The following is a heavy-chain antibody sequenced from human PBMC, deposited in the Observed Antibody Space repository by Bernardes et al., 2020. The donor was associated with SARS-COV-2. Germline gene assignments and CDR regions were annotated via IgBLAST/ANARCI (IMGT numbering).Heavy chain of an antibody. CDR1: GFTFSSYA. CDR2: ISSNGGST. CDR3: VKVIYYDSSGPYFDY. Sequence: GGSLRLSRSASGFTFSSYAMHWVRQAPGKGLEYVSAISSNGGSTYYADSVKGRFTISRDNSKNTLYLQMSSLRAEDTAVYYCVKVIYYDSSGPYFDYWGQGTLVTVSS. J-gene: IGHJ4*02. D-gene: IGHD3-22*01. V-gene: IGHV3-64D*06.